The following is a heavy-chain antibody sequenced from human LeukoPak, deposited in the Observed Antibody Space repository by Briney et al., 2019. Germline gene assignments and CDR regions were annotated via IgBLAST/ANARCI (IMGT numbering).Heavy chain of an antibody. V-gene: IGHV3-53*01. CDR2: IYSGGST. Sequence: PGGSLRLSCAASGFTVSSNYMSWVRQAPGKGLEWVSVIYSGGSTYYADSVKGRFTISRDNSKNTLYLQMNSLRAEDTAVYYCARVLAVTSGDYYGMDVWGQGTTVTVSS. CDR1: GFTVSSNY. CDR3: ARVLAVTSGDYYGMDV. J-gene: IGHJ6*02. D-gene: IGHD2-21*02.